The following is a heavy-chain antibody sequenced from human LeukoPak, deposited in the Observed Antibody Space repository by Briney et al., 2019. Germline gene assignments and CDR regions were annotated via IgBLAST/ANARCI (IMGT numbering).Heavy chain of an antibody. J-gene: IGHJ4*02. CDR3: ARRGYPYYFDY. V-gene: IGHV4-39*01. CDR2: IYYSGST. CDR1: GGSISSSSYY. D-gene: IGHD3-22*01. Sequence: SETLSLTCTVSGGSISSSSYYWGWIRQPPGKGLEWIGSIYYSGSTYYNPSLKSRVTISVDTSKNQFSLKLSSVTAADTAVYYCARRGYPYYFDYWGQGTLVAVSS.